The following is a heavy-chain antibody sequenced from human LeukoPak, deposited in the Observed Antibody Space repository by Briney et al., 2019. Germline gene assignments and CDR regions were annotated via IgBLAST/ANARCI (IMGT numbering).Heavy chain of an antibody. CDR3: ARDDSSSWVYDY. J-gene: IGHJ4*02. CDR2: INPNSGGT. Sequence: ASVKVSCKASGYTFTGYYMHWVRQAPGPGLEWMGWINPNSGGTNYAQKFQGRVTMTRDTSISTAYMELSRLRSDDTAVYYCARDDSSSWVYDYWGQGTLVTVSS. D-gene: IGHD6-13*01. V-gene: IGHV1-2*02. CDR1: GYTFTGYY.